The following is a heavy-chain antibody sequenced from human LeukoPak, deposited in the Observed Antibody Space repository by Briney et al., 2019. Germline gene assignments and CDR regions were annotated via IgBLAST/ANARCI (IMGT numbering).Heavy chain of an antibody. CDR1: GFAFGSEA. V-gene: IGHV3-48*04. CDR3: SRLRGYSYGYADY. CDR2: ISSSGSTI. D-gene: IGHD5-18*01. Sequence: GGSLRLSCAISGFAFGSEAMSWVRQSPARGLEWVSYISSSGSTIDYADSVKGRFTISRDNAKNSLYLQMNSLRAEDTAVYYCSRLRGYSYGYADYWGQGTLVSVSS. J-gene: IGHJ4*02.